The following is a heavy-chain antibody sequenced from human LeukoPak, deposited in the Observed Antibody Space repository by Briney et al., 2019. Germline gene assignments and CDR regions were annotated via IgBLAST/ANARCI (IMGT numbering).Heavy chain of an antibody. V-gene: IGHV4-39*07. CDR2: INHSGST. CDR1: GDSISSGSYY. CDR3: ARSGGLDSFDI. Sequence: PSETLSLTCTVSGDSISSGSYYWSWIRQPPGKGLEWIGGINHSGSTNYNPSLKSRVTLSVDTSKNQFSLKLSSVTAADTAVYYCARSGGLDSFDIWGQGTMVTVSS. D-gene: IGHD3-10*01. J-gene: IGHJ3*02.